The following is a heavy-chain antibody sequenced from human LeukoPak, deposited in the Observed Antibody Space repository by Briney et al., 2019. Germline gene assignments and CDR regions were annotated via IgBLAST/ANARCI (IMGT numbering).Heavy chain of an antibody. CDR1: GFTFGDYV. CDR3: ARSLRVRGVPDYMDV. CDR2: IRSTAFAGTT. J-gene: IGHJ6*03. D-gene: IGHD3-10*02. Sequence: GGSLRLSCSTSGFTFGDYVLSWVRQAPGKGLEWVAFIRSTAFAGTTEYAASLKGRFTISRDNSNGVAYLQMNSLRAEDTAVYYCARSLRVRGVPDYMDVWGKGTTVIISS. V-gene: IGHV3-49*04.